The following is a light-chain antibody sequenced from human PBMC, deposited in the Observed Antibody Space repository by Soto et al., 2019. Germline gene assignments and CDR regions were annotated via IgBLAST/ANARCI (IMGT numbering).Light chain of an antibody. J-gene: IGLJ1*01. CDR3: QSYDSSLSGYV. V-gene: IGLV1-40*01. CDR1: SSNIGAGYD. Sequence: QSVLTQPPSVSGAPGQRVTISCTGSSSNIGAGYDVHWYQQLPGTAPKLLIYGNSNRPSGVPDRFSGSKSGTSASLAITGLQAEDGADYYCQSYDSSLSGYVFGTGTEVTVL. CDR2: GNS.